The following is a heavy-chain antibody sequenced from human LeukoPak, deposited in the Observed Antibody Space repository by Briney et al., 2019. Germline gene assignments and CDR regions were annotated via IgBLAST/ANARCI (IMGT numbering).Heavy chain of an antibody. CDR1: GFTFSDYY. J-gene: IGHJ4*02. CDR2: ISSSGSTI. CDR3: ARGEWSSSPFDY. Sequence: GGSLRLSCAASGFTFSDYYMSWIRQAPGKGLEWVSCISSSGSTIYYADSVKGRFTISRDNAKNSLYLQMNSLKAEDTAVYYCARGEWSSSPFDYWGQGTLVTVSS. D-gene: IGHD6-6*01. V-gene: IGHV3-11*04.